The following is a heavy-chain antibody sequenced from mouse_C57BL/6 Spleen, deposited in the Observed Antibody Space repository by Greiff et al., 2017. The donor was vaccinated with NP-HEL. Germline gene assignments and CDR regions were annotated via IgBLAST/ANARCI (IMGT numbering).Heavy chain of an antibody. CDR3: ARDYYGSSYVGWYFDV. Sequence: VQLQQSGAELVKPGASVKISCKASGYTFTDYYINWVKQRPGQGLEWIGKIGPGSGSTYYNEKFKGKATLTADKSSSTAYMQLSSLTSEDSAVYFCARDYYGSSYVGWYFDVWGTGTTVTVSS. V-gene: IGHV1-77*01. CDR2: IGPGSGST. CDR1: GYTFTDYY. D-gene: IGHD1-1*01. J-gene: IGHJ1*03.